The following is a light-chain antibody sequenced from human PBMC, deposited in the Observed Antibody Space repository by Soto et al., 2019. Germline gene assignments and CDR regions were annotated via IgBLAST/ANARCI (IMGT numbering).Light chain of an antibody. CDR2: GVS. V-gene: IGKV3-20*01. Sequence: EIVLTRSPGTLSLSPGERATLSCRASQSITSSYLAWYQQKPGQAPRLLMYGVSTRATGIPDRFSGSGSGTDFILTISRLEPDDFAVYYCQQYGSSPGFSFGPGTKVEIK. J-gene: IGKJ3*01. CDR3: QQYGSSPGFS. CDR1: QSITSSY.